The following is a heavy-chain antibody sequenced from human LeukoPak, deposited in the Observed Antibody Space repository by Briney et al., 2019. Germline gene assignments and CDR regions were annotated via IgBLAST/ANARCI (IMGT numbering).Heavy chain of an antibody. J-gene: IGHJ4*02. CDR3: AKWELYSGFYYIDY. CDR2: IKPDGSLI. D-gene: IGHD1-26*01. Sequence: GGSLRLSCAASGFTFSSYWMSWVRQGPGKGLEWVANIKPDGSLIYYVDSVKGRFTISRDNAKNSLYLQMNSLRAEDTAVYYCAKWELYSGFYYIDYWGQGTLATVSS. V-gene: IGHV3-7*01. CDR1: GFTFSSYW.